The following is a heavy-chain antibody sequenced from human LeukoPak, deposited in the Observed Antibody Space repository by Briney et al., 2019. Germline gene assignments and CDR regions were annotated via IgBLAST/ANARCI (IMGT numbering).Heavy chain of an antibody. CDR2: IYYSGST. CDR3: ARSYSNYLSGYGV. D-gene: IGHD4-11*01. Sequence: PSETLSLTCAVYGGSFSSYYWSWIRQPPGKGLEWIGYIYYSGSTNYNPSLKSRVTISVDTSKNQFSLKLSSVTAADTAVYYCARSYSNYLSGYGVWGKGTTVTVSS. J-gene: IGHJ6*04. V-gene: IGHV4-59*12. CDR1: GGSFSSYY.